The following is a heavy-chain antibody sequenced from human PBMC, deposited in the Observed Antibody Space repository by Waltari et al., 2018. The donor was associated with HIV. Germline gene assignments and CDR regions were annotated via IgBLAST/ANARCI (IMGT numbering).Heavy chain of an antibody. CDR2: VIPIFGSP. D-gene: IGHD3-3*01. CDR1: GGAFSTHA. V-gene: IGHV1-69*01. Sequence: QVQIVQSGAEVKKPGSSVQVSCAAPGGAFSTHAVVWLRPVPGQGLEWLGGVIPIFGSPDYSQKFHGRLTIVADESINTAYMELSSLTSEDTAVYYCATGDGRNFGVVREYYHYGMDVWGQGTTVTVSS. CDR3: ATGDGRNFGVVREYYHYGMDV. J-gene: IGHJ6*02.